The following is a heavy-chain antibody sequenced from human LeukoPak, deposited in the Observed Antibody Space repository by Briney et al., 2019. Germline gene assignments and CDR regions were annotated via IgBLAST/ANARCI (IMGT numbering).Heavy chain of an antibody. Sequence: SQTLSLTCTVSDGSISSGRYYWNWIRQPAGKGLERIGRISTSESTKYNPSLKSRVTIPVDTSKNQFSLKLSSVTAADTAVYYCARGPDYSNYVDYWGQGTLVTVSS. CDR2: ISTSEST. CDR3: ARGPDYSNYVDY. V-gene: IGHV4-61*02. J-gene: IGHJ4*02. CDR1: DGSISSGRYY. D-gene: IGHD4-11*01.